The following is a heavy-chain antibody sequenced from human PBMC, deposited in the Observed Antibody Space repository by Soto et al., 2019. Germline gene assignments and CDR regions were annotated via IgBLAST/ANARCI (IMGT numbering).Heavy chain of an antibody. Sequence: GGSLRLSCAASGFTFSSYAMSWVRQAPGKGLEWVSAISGSGGSTYYADSVKGRFTISRDNSKNTLYLQMNSRRAEDTAVYYCAKGQFIAAAAPNDAFDIWGQGKMVTGSS. CDR1: GFTFSSYA. V-gene: IGHV3-23*01. CDR2: ISGSGGST. CDR3: AKGQFIAAAAPNDAFDI. D-gene: IGHD6-13*01. J-gene: IGHJ3*02.